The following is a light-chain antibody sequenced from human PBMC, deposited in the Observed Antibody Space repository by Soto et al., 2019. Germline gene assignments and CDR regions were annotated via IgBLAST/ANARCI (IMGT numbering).Light chain of an antibody. Sequence: EIVLTQSPVTLSLSPGERATLSCRASQSVSTYLAWYQQKPGQAPRLLIYDASNRATSIPARCSGSGSGTDFTLIIVSLEPADFAVYYCQQRSNWPITFGQGTRLVIK. CDR3: QQRSNWPIT. J-gene: IGKJ5*01. CDR2: DAS. CDR1: QSVSTY. V-gene: IGKV3-11*01.